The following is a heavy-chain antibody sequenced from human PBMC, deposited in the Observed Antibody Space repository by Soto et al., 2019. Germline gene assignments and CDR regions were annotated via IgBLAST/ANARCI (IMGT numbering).Heavy chain of an antibody. V-gene: IGHV1-69*13. CDR1: GGTFSSYA. CDR2: IIPIFGTA. J-gene: IGHJ6*02. D-gene: IGHD2-15*01. CDR3: ARDCSGGSCYSEVDYYYYGMDV. Sequence: ASVKVSCKASGGTFSSYAISWVRQAPGQGLEWMGGIIPIFGTANYAQKFQGRATITADESTSTAYMELSSLRSEDTAVYYCARDCSGGSCYSEVDYYYYGMDVWGQGTTVTVSS.